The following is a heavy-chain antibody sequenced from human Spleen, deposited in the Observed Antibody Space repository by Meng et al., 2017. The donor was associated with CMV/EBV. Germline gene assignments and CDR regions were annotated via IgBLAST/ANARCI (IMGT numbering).Heavy chain of an antibody. Sequence: GESLKISCAASGLTFSDSIMHWVRQASGKGLVWVSRINSDGSSTSYADSVKGRFTISRDNAKNTLYLQMNSLRAEDTAVYYCARSEAGTAYYYYGMDVWGQGTTVTVSS. J-gene: IGHJ6*02. CDR2: INSDGSST. D-gene: IGHD6-19*01. CDR1: GLTFSDSI. V-gene: IGHV3-74*01. CDR3: ARSEAGTAYYYYGMDV.